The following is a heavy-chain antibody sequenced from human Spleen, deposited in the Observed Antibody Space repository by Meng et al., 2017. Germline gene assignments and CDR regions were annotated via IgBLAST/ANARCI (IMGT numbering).Heavy chain of an antibody. J-gene: IGHJ4*02. CDR3: ARDEDISAAGKLFGDY. D-gene: IGHD6-13*01. V-gene: IGHV1-3*01. Sequence: QVQRVQSGAEVKKPGASVKVSCKASGYTFTSYAMHWVRQAPGQRLEWMGWINAGNGNTKYSQKFQGRVTITRDTSASTAYMELSSLRSEDTAVYYCARDEDISAAGKLFGDYWGQGTLVTVSS. CDR2: INAGNGNT. CDR1: GYTFTSYA.